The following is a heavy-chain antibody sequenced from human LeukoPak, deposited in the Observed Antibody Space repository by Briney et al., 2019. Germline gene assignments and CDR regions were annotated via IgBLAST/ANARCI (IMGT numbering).Heavy chain of an antibody. CDR2: IKQDGSEK. CDR3: ASGAYSSSWYEEYYFDY. V-gene: IGHV3-7*01. J-gene: IGHJ4*02. D-gene: IGHD6-13*01. Sequence: GGSLRLSCAASGFTFSNYWMSWVRQAPGKGLEWVANIKQDGSEKYYVDSVKGRFTISRDNAKNSLYLQMNSLRAEDTAVYYCASGAYSSSWYEEYYFDYWGQGTLVTVSS. CDR1: GFTFSNYW.